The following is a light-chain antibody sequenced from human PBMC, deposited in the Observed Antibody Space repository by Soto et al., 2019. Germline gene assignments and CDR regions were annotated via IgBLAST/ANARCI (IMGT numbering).Light chain of an antibody. Sequence: DIQMTQSPSTLSASVGDRVTITCRASQSISSWLAWYQQKPGKAPKLLIHEASRLESGVPSRFSGSESGTEFTLTISGLHPDDFATYYCQQSYSTPLTFGGGTKVEIK. CDR2: EAS. CDR1: QSISSW. V-gene: IGKV1-5*01. CDR3: QQSYSTPLT. J-gene: IGKJ4*01.